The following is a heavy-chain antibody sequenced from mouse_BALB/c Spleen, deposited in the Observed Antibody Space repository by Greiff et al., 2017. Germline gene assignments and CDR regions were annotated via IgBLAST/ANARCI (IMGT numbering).Heavy chain of an antibody. CDR1: GYSFTGYF. V-gene: IGHV1-20*02. D-gene: IGHD1-1*01. CDR2: INPYNGDT. Sequence: VQLQQSGPELVKPGASVKISCKASGYSFTGYFMNWVMQSHGKSLEWIGRINPYNGDTFYNQKFKGKATLTVDKSSSTAHMELRSLASEDSAVYSGARKGVYCGSSLGYAMDYWGQGTSVTVSS. J-gene: IGHJ4*01. CDR3: ARKGVYCGSSLGYAMDY.